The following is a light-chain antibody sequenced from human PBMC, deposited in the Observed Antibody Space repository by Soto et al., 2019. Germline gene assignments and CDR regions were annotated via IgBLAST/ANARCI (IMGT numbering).Light chain of an antibody. V-gene: IGLV2-23*02. J-gene: IGLJ2*01. Sequence: QSALTQPASVSGSPGQSITISCTGTSSDVGSYDLVSWYQQHPDKAPKLLLFEVSKRPSGGSIRFSGSKSGNTASLTISGLHPEDEADYSCRSKATPRVFGGGTQLTVL. CDR2: EVS. CDR1: SSDVGSYDL. CDR3: RSKATPRV.